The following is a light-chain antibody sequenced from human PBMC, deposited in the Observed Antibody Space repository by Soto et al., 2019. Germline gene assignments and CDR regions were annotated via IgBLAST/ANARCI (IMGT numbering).Light chain of an antibody. CDR3: QQYSNWPRT. J-gene: IGKJ1*01. CDR2: DAS. Sequence: EIVMTQSPATLSVSPGERATLSCRASQSVDSNLAWYQQKPGQAPRLLIYDASTRATGIPARFSGSGSGTEFTLTFSSLQSEDFAVYYCQQYSNWPRTFGQGTK. CDR1: QSVDSN. V-gene: IGKV3-15*01.